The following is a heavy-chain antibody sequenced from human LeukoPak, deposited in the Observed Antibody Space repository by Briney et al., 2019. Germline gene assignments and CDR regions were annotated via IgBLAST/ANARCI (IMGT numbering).Heavy chain of an antibody. CDR2: IYYSGST. CDR3: ARVHDCSGGSCYSDWFDP. V-gene: IGHV4-59*01. CDR1: GGSISSYY. Sequence: KSSVTLSLTCTVSGGSISSYYWSWIRQPPGKGLEWIGYIYYSGSTNYNPSLKSRVTISVDTSKNQFSLKLSSVTAADTAVYYCARVHDCSGGSCYSDWFDPWGQGTLVTVSS. D-gene: IGHD2-15*01. J-gene: IGHJ5*02.